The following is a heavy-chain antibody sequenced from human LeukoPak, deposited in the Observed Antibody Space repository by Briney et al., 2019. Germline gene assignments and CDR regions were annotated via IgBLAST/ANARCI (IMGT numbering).Heavy chain of an antibody. D-gene: IGHD2-21*01. CDR1: GFSFSSYG. Sequence: GGALRLSCAPSGFSFSSYGMHWVRQAPGKGPEWVAFIDYAGTHKFYADSTKGRVTISRDDSKNTVYLQPNSVSHEDTAVSYCSKHIAWWGEGPLVTVYS. J-gene: IGHJ4*02. CDR2: IDYAGTHK. V-gene: IGHV3-30*02. CDR3: SKHIAW.